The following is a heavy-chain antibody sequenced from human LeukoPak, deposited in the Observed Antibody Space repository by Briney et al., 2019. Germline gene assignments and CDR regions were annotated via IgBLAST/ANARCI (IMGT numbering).Heavy chain of an antibody. CDR3: GGRRV. CDR2: VRSKSDAGTM. V-gene: IGHV3-15*01. D-gene: IGHD3-16*01. J-gene: IGHJ6*04. Sequence: GGSLRLSCTASGFNFRSAWMSWARQAPGEGLEWVGRVRSKSDAGTMDYAGHVEGRFTISRDDSKNMVYLDMNSLKTEDTAVYYCGGRRVWGNGTVVTVSS. CDR1: GFNFRSAW.